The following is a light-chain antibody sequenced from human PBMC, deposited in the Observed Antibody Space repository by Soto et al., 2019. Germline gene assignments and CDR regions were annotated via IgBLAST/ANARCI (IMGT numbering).Light chain of an antibody. Sequence: DIVLTQSPATLSLSPGERATLSCRASQSLISSLAWYQQKPGQAPRLLIYDASNRATGIPARFSGSGSGTDFPLTISSLEPEDFAVYYCQQRSNWPPVFTFGQGTRLEIK. CDR2: DAS. CDR1: QSLISS. CDR3: QQRSNWPPVFT. J-gene: IGKJ5*01. V-gene: IGKV3-11*01.